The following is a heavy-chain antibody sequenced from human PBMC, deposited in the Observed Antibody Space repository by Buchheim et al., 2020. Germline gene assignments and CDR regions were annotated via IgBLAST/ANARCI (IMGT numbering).Heavy chain of an antibody. J-gene: IGHJ4*02. Sequence: QLQLQESGPGLVKPSETLSLTCTVSGGSISSSSYYWGWIRQPPGKGLEWIGSIYYSGSTYYNPSLTSRVTISVDTSKNQFSLKLSSVTAADTAVYYCAATTYYYGSGSYYYDWGQGTL. CDR1: GGSISSSSYY. D-gene: IGHD3-10*01. V-gene: IGHV4-39*01. CDR3: AATTYYYGSGSYYYD. CDR2: IYYSGST.